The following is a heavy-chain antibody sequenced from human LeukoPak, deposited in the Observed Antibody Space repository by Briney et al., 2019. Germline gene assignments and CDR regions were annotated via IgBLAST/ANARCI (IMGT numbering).Heavy chain of an antibody. D-gene: IGHD3-10*01. V-gene: IGHV4-34*01. Sequence: SETLSLTCAVYGGSFSGYYWSWIRQPPGKGLGWIGEINHSGNTNYNPSLKSRVTISVDTSKNQFSLKLSSVTAADTAVYYCARAPMVRGRTAADYWGQGTLVTVSS. CDR1: GGSFSGYY. CDR3: ARAPMVRGRTAADY. J-gene: IGHJ4*02. CDR2: INHSGNT.